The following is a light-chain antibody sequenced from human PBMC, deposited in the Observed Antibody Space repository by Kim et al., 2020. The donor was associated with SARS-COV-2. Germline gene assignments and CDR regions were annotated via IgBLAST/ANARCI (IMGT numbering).Light chain of an antibody. CDR2: DVT. CDR1: SSDVGGYKY. Sequence: GQSVTISCPGTSSDVGGYKYVSWFQQHPGKAPKLIIYDVTQRPSGVPDRFSGSKSGDTASLSISGLQAEDEADYYCCSYAGSYTYVFGPGTKVTVL. J-gene: IGLJ1*01. V-gene: IGLV2-11*03. CDR3: CSYAGSYTYV.